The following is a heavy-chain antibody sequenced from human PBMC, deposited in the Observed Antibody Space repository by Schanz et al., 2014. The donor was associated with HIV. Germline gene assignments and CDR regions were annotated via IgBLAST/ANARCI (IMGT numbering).Heavy chain of an antibody. CDR3: ANEEVPNDY. V-gene: IGHV3-23*04. Sequence: EVQLVESGGALVQPGGSLRLSCAASGFTFSSYSMNWVRQAPGKGLEWVSGISIDGDQTYYADSVRGRFTISRDNSKNTVYLQMNSLRAEDTAVYYCANEEVPNDYWGQGTLVIVSS. CDR2: ISIDGDQT. CDR1: GFTFSSYS. J-gene: IGHJ4*02.